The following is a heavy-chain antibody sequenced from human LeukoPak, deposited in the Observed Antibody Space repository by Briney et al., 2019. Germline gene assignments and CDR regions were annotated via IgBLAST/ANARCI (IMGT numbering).Heavy chain of an antibody. V-gene: IGHV4-59*11. Sequence: SETLSLTCTVSGGSISSHYWSWIRQPPGKGLEWIGYIYYNGSTNYTPSLKSRVTISVDTSKNQFSLKLSSVTAADTAVDYCARGRWAGDYWGQGTLVTVSS. CDR2: IYYNGST. J-gene: IGHJ4*02. CDR3: ARGRWAGDY. D-gene: IGHD1-26*01. CDR1: GGSISSHY.